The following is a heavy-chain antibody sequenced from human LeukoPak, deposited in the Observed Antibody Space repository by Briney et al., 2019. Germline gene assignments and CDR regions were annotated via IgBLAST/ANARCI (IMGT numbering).Heavy chain of an antibody. CDR2: VYYSGST. CDR3: ARQRYGFWSGYWIGDAFDI. J-gene: IGHJ3*02. CDR1: GGSISSYY. D-gene: IGHD3-3*01. Sequence: SETLSLTCTVSGGSISSYYWSWIRQPPGKGLEWIASVYYSGSTYYSPSLKSRVTISADTSKNQFSLKLSSVTAADTAVYFCARQRYGFWSGYWIGDAFDIWGQGTVVTVSS. V-gene: IGHV4-39*01.